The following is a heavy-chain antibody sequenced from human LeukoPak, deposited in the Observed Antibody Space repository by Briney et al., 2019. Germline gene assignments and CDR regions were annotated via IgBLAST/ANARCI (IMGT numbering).Heavy chain of an antibody. Sequence: PGGSLRLSCAASGFTFSTYGMHWVRQAPGKGLAGVAVIWDDGTNKYYADSVKGRFTISRDNSRNTLYLQMNSLRAEDTAVYYCAKDVYYYDSSGYYPDYWGQGTLVTVSS. J-gene: IGHJ4*02. D-gene: IGHD3-22*01. CDR1: GFTFSTYG. CDR3: AKDVYYYDSSGYYPDY. V-gene: IGHV3-30*02. CDR2: IWDDGTNK.